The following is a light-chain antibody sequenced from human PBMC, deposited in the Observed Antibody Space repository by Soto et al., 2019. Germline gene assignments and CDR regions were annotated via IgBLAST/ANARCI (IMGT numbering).Light chain of an antibody. V-gene: IGKV3-15*01. J-gene: IGKJ1*01. CDR1: QSVSNN. Sequence: EIVMTQSPATLSVSPGERATLSCRASQSVSNNLAWDQQTPGQAPRLLIYGASTRATGIPARFSGSGSGTEFTLTISSLQSEDFAVYYCQQYNDWPRTFGQGTKVEIK. CDR2: GAS. CDR3: QQYNDWPRT.